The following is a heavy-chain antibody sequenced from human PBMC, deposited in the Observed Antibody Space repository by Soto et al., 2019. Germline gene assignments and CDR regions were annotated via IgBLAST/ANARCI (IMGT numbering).Heavy chain of an antibody. D-gene: IGHD3-3*01. CDR2: ISYDGSNK. CDR1: GFTFSSYA. J-gene: IGHJ5*02. V-gene: IGHV3-30-3*01. Sequence: VQLVESGGGVVQPGRSLRLSCAASGFTFSSYAMHWVRQAPGKGLEWVAVISYDGSNKYYADSVKGRFTISRDNSKNTLYLQMNSLRAEDTAVYYCARDNRRYYDFWSGPSFFPFDPWGQGTLVTVSS. CDR3: ARDNRRYYDFWSGPSFFPFDP.